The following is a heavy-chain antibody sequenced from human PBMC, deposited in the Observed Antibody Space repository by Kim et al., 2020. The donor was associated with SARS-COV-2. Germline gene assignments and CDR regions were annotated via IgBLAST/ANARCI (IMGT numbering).Heavy chain of an antibody. J-gene: IGHJ1*01. Sequence: GGSLRLSCTASGFTFSSHAISWVRQAPGKGLQWVSAIGGSGDYTYYSDSVKGRFTISRDNSRNMLFLQMNSLGAEDTGLYFCARGPQYSSYTNGYFYHWG. V-gene: IGHV3-23*01. CDR2: IGGSGDYT. D-gene: IGHD3-22*01. CDR3: ARGPQYSSYTNGYFYH. CDR1: GFTFSSHA.